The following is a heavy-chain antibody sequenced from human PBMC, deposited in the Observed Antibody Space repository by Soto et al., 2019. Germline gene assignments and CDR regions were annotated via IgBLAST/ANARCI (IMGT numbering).Heavy chain of an antibody. CDR3: AGLGMVAAHREFDP. D-gene: IGHD2-15*01. J-gene: IGHJ5*02. Sequence: QVQLQESGPGLVKPSGTLSLTCAVASGTISSSNWSTWFLQPPGRGLEWIGEINQSGSPNYNPSLRSRVTISVDKSKSQFFLKLSSVTAADTAIYYCAGLGMVAAHREFDPWGQGTLVTVSS. V-gene: IGHV4-4*02. CDR2: INQSGSP. CDR1: SGTISSSNW.